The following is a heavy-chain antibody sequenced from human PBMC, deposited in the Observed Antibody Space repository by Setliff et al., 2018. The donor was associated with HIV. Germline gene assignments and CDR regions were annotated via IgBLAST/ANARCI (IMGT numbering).Heavy chain of an antibody. CDR2: IYYSGST. CDR3: ASGFVLRPFFRGGMDG. J-gene: IGHJ6*02. D-gene: IGHD2-8*01. V-gene: IGHV4-31*02. CDR1: GGSISSGGYY. Sequence: PSETLSLTCTVSGGSISSGGYYWSWIRQHPGKGLEWIGYIYYSGSTYYNPSLESRVTISVDTSKNHFSLKLSSVMAADTAVYYCASGFVLRPFFRGGMDGWGQGTTVTVSS.